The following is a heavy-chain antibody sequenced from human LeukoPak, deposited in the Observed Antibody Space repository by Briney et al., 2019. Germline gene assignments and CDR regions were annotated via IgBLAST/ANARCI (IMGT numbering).Heavy chain of an antibody. Sequence: PGRSLRLSCAASGFTFDDYAMHWVRQAPGKGLEWVSGISWNSGSIGYADSVKGRFTISRDNAKNSLYLQMNSLRAEDTALYYCAKDRSPMYRSGSYYNGFDYWGQGTLVTVSS. CDR3: AKDRSPMYRSGSYYNGFDY. CDR2: ISWNSGSI. CDR1: GFTFDDYA. V-gene: IGHV3-9*01. D-gene: IGHD3-10*01. J-gene: IGHJ4*02.